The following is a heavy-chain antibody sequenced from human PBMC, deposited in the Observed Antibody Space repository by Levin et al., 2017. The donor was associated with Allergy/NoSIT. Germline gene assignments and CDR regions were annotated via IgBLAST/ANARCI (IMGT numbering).Heavy chain of an antibody. V-gene: IGHV1-2*02. CDR3: ARSSAWGTYYFDQ. CDR2: INPNSGGT. CDR1: GYTFTGYY. D-gene: IGHD6-19*01. Sequence: GESLKISCKASGYTFTGYYMHWVRQAPGQGLEWMGWINPNSGGTNYAQKFQGRVTMTRDTSISTAYMELSRLRSDDTAVYYCARSSAWGTYYFDQWGQGTLVTVSS. J-gene: IGHJ4*02.